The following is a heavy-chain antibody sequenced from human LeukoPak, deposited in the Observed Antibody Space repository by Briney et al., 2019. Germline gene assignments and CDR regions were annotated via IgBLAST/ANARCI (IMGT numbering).Heavy chain of an antibody. V-gene: IGHV3-64D*06. CDR1: GFTFGAYF. D-gene: IGHD2-8*01. CDR3: VKDLNGTWSFDY. Sequence: GGSLRLSCSASGFTFGAYFMHWVRQAPGKGLQYVSSISSNEYDTYYADSVKGRFTISRDNSKNTLFLQMNNLRPEDTAVYYCVKDLNGTWSFDYWGQGALVTVSS. J-gene: IGHJ4*02. CDR2: ISSNEYDT.